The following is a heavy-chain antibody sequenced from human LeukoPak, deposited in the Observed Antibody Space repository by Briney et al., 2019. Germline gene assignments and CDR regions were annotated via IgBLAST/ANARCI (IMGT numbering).Heavy chain of an antibody. CDR3: ARETSQKGAHYMDV. Sequence: GGSLRLSCAASGFTFSSYVMHWVRQAPGKGLEWVAIISYDGSNEYYADSVKGRFTISRDNSKNTLYLQMNSLRAADTAVYYCARETSQKGAHYMDVWGKGTTITISS. J-gene: IGHJ6*03. D-gene: IGHD3-16*01. CDR2: ISYDGSNE. V-gene: IGHV3-30*04. CDR1: GFTFSSYV.